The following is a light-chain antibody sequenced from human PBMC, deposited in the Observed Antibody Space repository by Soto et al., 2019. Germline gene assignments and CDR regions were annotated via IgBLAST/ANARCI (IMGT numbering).Light chain of an antibody. Sequence: QSVLTQPASVSGSPGQSITISCTGTSSDVGGYNYVSWYQHHPGKAHKLIIYDVSNRPSGVSNGFSGSKSGNTASLSISGLQAEDEADYYCSSFASSRTEVFGTGTKVTV. CDR3: SSFASSRTEV. V-gene: IGLV2-14*03. CDR1: SSDVGGYNY. J-gene: IGLJ1*01. CDR2: DVS.